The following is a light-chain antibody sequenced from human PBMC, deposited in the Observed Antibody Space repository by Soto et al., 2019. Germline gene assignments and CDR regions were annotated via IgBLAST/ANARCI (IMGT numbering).Light chain of an antibody. J-gene: IGKJ4*01. Sequence: EIVLTQSPATLSLSPGERATLSCRASQSVGSSLALYQQKPGQAPRLLIYDASNRATGIPARFSGSGSGTDFNLTISSLEPDYFTVYYCQQRMNSPPGITFCGGTKVDIK. V-gene: IGKV3-11*01. CDR1: QSVGSS. CDR2: DAS. CDR3: QQRMNSPPGIT.